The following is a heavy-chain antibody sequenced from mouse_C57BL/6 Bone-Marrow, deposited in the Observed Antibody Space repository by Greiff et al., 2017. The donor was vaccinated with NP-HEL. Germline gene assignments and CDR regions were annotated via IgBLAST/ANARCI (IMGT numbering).Heavy chain of an antibody. CDR3: NWAWYFDV. Sequence: LVESGAELVRPGASVKLSCTASGFNIKDDYMHWVKQRPEQGLEWIGWIDPENGDTEYASKFQGKATITADTSSNTAYLQLSSLTSEDTAVYYCNWAWYFDVWGTGTTVTVSS. CDR1: GFNIKDDY. V-gene: IGHV14-4*01. CDR2: IDPENGDT. J-gene: IGHJ1*03. D-gene: IGHD4-1*01.